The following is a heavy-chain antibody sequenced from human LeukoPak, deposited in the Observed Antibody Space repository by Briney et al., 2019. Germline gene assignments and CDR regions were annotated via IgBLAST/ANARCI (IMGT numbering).Heavy chain of an antibody. CDR3: AREKGGAAVVDWYFDL. CDR1: GVSISSYY. D-gene: IGHD6-13*01. J-gene: IGHJ2*01. Sequence: SETLSLTCTVSGVSISSYYWSWIRQPPGKGLEWIGYIYYSGSTNYNPSLKSRVTISVDTSKNQFSLKLSSVTAADTAVYYCAREKGGAAVVDWYFDLWGRGTLVTVSS. V-gene: IGHV4-59*01. CDR2: IYYSGST.